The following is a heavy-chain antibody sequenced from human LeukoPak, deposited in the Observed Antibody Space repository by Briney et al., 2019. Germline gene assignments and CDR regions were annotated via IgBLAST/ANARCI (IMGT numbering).Heavy chain of an antibody. CDR2: ISGSSSYI. Sequence: GGSLRLSCAASGFTFSSYGMSWVRQAPGKGLEWVSSISGSSSYIYYADSVKGRFTISRDNAKKSLYLQMSSLRAEDTAVYYCAFYYYYGMDVWGQGRTVTVSS. V-gene: IGHV3-21*01. J-gene: IGHJ6*02. CDR3: AFYYYYGMDV. CDR1: GFTFSSYG.